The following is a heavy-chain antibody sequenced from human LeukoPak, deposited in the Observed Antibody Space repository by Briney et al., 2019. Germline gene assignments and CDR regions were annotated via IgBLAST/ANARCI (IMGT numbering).Heavy chain of an antibody. CDR1: GFTFSDYY. J-gene: IGHJ4*02. V-gene: IGHV3-11*06. D-gene: IGHD3-10*01. Sequence: GGSLRLSCAASGFTFSDYYMSWIRQGPGKGLEWVSYISSSSSYTNYADSVKGRFTISRDNAKNSLYLQMNSLRAEDTAVYYCARDLYGSGSYFIDYWGQGTLVTVSS. CDR2: ISSSSSYT. CDR3: ARDLYGSGSYFIDY.